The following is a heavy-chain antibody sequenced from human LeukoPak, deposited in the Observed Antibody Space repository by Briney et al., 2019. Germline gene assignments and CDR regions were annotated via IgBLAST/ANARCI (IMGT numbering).Heavy chain of an antibody. V-gene: IGHV3-23*01. Sequence: PGGSLRLSCAASGFTFSSYAMSWVRQAPGKGLEWVSAISGSGGSTYYADSVKGRFTISRDNSKNTLYLQMNSLRAEDTAVYYCAKGKTPRDYTAMVNYFDYWGQGTLVTVSS. CDR2: ISGSGGST. J-gene: IGHJ4*02. D-gene: IGHD5-18*01. CDR3: AKGKTPRDYTAMVNYFDY. CDR1: GFTFSSYA.